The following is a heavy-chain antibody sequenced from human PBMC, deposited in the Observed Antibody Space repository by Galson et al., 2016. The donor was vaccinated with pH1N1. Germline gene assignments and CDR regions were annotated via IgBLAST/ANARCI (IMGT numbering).Heavy chain of an antibody. V-gene: IGHV3-23*01. CDR2: INSGGSAT. CDR1: GFTFSNYI. CDR3: ARGLLRDYGMDV. J-gene: IGHJ6*02. Sequence: SLRLSCAASGFTFSNYIMSWVRQAPGKGLEWVSTINSGGSATYYSDSVKGRFTISRDNSKNTLYLQMNSLRAEDTAVYYCARGLLRDYGMDVWGQGTTVTVSS.